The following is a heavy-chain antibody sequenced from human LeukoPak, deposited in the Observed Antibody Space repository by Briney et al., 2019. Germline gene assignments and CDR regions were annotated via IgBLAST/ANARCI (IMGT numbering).Heavy chain of an antibody. CDR3: AKSDCSSTSCYKD. D-gene: IGHD2-2*02. V-gene: IGHV3-23*01. CDR2: ISGSGGST. CDR1: GFTFSSYA. J-gene: IGHJ4*02. Sequence: GGSLRLSCAASGFTFSSYAMSWVRQAPGKGLEWVSAISGSGGSTYYADAVKGRFTISRDNSKNTLYLQMNSLRAEDTAVYYCAKSDCSSTSCYKDWGQGTLVTVSS.